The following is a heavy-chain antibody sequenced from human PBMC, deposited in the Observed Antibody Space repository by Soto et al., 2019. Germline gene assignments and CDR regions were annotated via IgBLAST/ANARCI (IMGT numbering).Heavy chain of an antibody. V-gene: IGHV1-2*02. Sequence: QVELVQSGTEVKKPGASVKVSCEASSFTFIDFYIHWLRQAPGQVLEWMGWINAKNGGTRYAEKFQDRVTLTRDRSVRTAYLELQRLRSDDTAVYYCGRSHCTDGICYTEVIPSWGQGTLVTVS. CDR2: INAKNGGT. J-gene: IGHJ4*02. D-gene: IGHD2-8*01. CDR3: GRSHCTDGICYTEVIPS. CDR1: SFTFIDFY.